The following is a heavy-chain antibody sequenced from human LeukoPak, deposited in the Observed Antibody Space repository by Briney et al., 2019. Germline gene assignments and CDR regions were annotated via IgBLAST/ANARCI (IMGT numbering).Heavy chain of an antibody. V-gene: IGHV4-59*07. J-gene: IGHJ3*02. CDR2: IYYSGTT. D-gene: IGHD2-2*01. CDR3: ARGQSSLGAFDI. CDR1: GGSISSYY. Sequence: SDTLSLTCTVSGGSISSYYWSWIRQPPGKGLEWIGYIYYSGTTKYNPPLRSRVTISVDTSKNQFSLKLNSVTAADTAVYYCARGQSSLGAFDIWGQGTMVTVSS.